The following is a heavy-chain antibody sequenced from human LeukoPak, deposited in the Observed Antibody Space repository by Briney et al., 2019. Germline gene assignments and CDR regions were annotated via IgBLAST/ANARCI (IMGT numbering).Heavy chain of an antibody. D-gene: IGHD2-2*01. CDR3: ARDFYCSRTSCYAPSFDY. Sequence: GGSLRLSCAASGFTVSDNYMSWVRQAPWKGLEWVSVIYSGGSTYYSDSVKGRFTISRDNSKNTLYLQMKSLRAEDTAVYYCARDFYCSRTSCYAPSFDYWGQGTLVTVSS. CDR1: GFTVSDNY. V-gene: IGHV3-53*01. J-gene: IGHJ4*02. CDR2: IYSGGST.